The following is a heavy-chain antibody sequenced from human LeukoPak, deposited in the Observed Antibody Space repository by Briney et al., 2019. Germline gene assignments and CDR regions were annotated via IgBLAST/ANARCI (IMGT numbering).Heavy chain of an antibody. CDR1: GFTFSDYY. Sequence: GGSLRLSCAVSGFTFSDYYMSWIRQAPGKGLEWVSYISSGGSTISHADSVKGRFTISRDNAENSLYLQMNSLRAEDTAVYYCARRAAAGRRFDYWGQGTLVTVCS. V-gene: IGHV3-11*01. CDR2: ISSGGSTI. J-gene: IGHJ4*02. D-gene: IGHD6-13*01. CDR3: ARRAAAGRRFDY.